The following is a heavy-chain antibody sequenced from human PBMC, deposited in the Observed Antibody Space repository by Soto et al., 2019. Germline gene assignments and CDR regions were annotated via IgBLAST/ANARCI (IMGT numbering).Heavy chain of an antibody. V-gene: IGHV3-74*01. CDR2: INSDGSST. CDR1: GFTFSSYW. J-gene: IGHJ4*02. Sequence: EVQLVESGGGLVQPGGSLRLSCAASGFTFSSYWMHWVRQAPGKGLVWVSRINSDGSSTSYADSVKGRFTISRDNAKNTLYLQMNSLRAEDTAVYYCARDYSTITIFGVVTNLFDYWGQGTLVTVSS. D-gene: IGHD3-3*01. CDR3: ARDYSTITIFGVVTNLFDY.